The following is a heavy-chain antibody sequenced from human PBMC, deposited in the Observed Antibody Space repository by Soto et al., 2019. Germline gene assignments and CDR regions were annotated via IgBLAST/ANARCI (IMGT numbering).Heavy chain of an antibody. CDR1: GFPFSNYS. CDR3: AISHYYNGGGFPIPFDF. CDR2: IRSSSATK. V-gene: IGHV3-48*01. Sequence: GGSLRLSCGASGFPFSNYSMNWVRQAPGKGLEWVSYIRSSSATKYYADAVKGRFTISRDNAKNSLYLQMNSLRVEDTAVYYCAISHYYNGGGFPIPFDFWGHETQVTVSS. J-gene: IGHJ4*01. D-gene: IGHD2-8*02.